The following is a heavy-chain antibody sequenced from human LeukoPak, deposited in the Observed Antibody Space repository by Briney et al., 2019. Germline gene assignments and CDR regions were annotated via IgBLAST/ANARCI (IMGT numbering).Heavy chain of an antibody. CDR1: GFTVSSNY. CDR3: AKDRMGFGELPYYFDY. V-gene: IGHV3-66*02. D-gene: IGHD3-10*01. J-gene: IGHJ4*02. Sequence: GGSLRLSCAASGFTVSSNYMSWVRQAPGKGLEWVSVIYSGGSTYYADSVKGRFTISRDNSKNTLYLQMNSLRAEDTAVYYCAKDRMGFGELPYYFDYWGQGTLVTVSS. CDR2: IYSGGST.